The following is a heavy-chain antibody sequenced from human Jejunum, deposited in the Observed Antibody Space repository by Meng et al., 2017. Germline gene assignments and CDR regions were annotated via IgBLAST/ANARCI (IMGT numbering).Heavy chain of an antibody. CDR3: AGGGLVRSTRGYFDY. CDR2: TYYRSKWYI. V-gene: IGHV6-1*01. Sequence: QIQLQQPGPGRGKPSQTRPLTCAISGDSVSSNSAGWNWIRQSPSRGLEWLGRTYYRSKWYIDYAVSVKSRITINPDTSKNQFSLHLNSVTPEDTAVYYCAGGGLVRSTRGYFDYWGQGTLVTVSS. D-gene: IGHD1-26*01. CDR1: GDSVSSNSAG. J-gene: IGHJ4*02.